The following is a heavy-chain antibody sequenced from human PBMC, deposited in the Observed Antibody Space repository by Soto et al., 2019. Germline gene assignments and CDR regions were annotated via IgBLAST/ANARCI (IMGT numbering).Heavy chain of an antibody. CDR3: ARGAAAGFPFPDY. Sequence: GGSLRLSCAASGFTFSSYWMNWVRQAPGKGLEWVTNIKQDGNEKHYVDSVKGRFTISRDSAKNSLYLQMNSLRAEDTAVYYCARGAAAGFPFPDYWGQGTPVTVSS. V-gene: IGHV3-7*04. CDR1: GFTFSSYW. CDR2: IKQDGNEK. D-gene: IGHD6-13*01. J-gene: IGHJ4*02.